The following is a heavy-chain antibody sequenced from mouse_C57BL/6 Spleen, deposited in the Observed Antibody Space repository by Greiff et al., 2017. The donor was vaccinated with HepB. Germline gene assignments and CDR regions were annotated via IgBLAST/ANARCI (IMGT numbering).Heavy chain of an antibody. CDR1: GYTFTSYW. D-gene: IGHD2-2*01. J-gene: IGHJ3*01. CDR3: AREYYGYDVFAY. V-gene: IGHV1-61*01. Sequence: VQLQQPGAELVRPGSSVKLSCKASGYTFTSYWMDWVKQRPGQGLEWIGNIYPSDSETHYNQKFKDKATLTVDKSSSTAYMQLSSLTSEDSAVYYCAREYYGYDVFAYWGQGTLVTVSA. CDR2: IYPSDSET.